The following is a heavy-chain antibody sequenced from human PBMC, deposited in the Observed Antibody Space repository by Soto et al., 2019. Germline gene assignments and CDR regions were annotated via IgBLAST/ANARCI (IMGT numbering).Heavy chain of an antibody. CDR3: ARVLDYYGSGSYYGDP. CDR2: IKQDGSEK. D-gene: IGHD3-10*01. Sequence: GGSLRLSCAASGFTFSSYCMSWVRQAPGKGLEWVANIKQDGSEKYYVDSVKGRFTISRDNAKNSLYLQMNSLRAEDTAVYYCARVLDYYGSGSYYGDPWGQGTLVTVFS. V-gene: IGHV3-7*05. J-gene: IGHJ5*02. CDR1: GFTFSSYC.